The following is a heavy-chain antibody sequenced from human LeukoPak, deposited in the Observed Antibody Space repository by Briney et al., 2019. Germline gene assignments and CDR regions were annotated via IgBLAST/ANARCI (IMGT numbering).Heavy chain of an antibody. CDR2: LIGSSGST. V-gene: IGHV3-23*01. D-gene: IGHD5-12*01. CDR1: GFTFSSYW. J-gene: IGHJ4*02. Sequence: PGGSLRLSCAASGFTFSSYWMHWVRQAPGKGLEWVSVLIGSSGSTDYADSVKGRFTISRDTSKNTLFLQMNSLRAEDTAIYYCAKGAYDYIEIGYFDSWGQGTLVTVSS. CDR3: AKGAYDYIEIGYFDS.